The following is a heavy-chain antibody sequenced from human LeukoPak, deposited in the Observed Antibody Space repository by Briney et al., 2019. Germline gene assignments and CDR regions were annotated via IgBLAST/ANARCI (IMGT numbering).Heavy chain of an antibody. Sequence: GGSLRLSCAASGFTFSSYSMNWVRQAPGKGLEWVSSISSSSSYIYYADSVKGRFTISRDNAKNSLYLQMNSLRAEDTAVYYCASPALNSASIAAAGTFDYWGQGTLVTVSS. CDR1: GFTFSSYS. CDR3: ASPALNSASIAAAGTFDY. CDR2: ISSSSSYI. J-gene: IGHJ4*02. V-gene: IGHV3-21*01. D-gene: IGHD6-13*01.